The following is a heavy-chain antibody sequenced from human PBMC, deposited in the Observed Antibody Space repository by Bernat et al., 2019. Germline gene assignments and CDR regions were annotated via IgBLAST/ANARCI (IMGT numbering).Heavy chain of an antibody. Sequence: QVQLVESGGGVVQPGRSLRLSCAASGFTFSSYGMHWVRQAPGKGLEWVAVIWYDGSNKFYADSVKGRLTISRDNSKNTLYLQMNSLRAEDTAVYYCAREMVGATTWDYAFDIWGQGTMVTVSS. CDR3: AREMVGATTWDYAFDI. CDR2: IWYDGSNK. D-gene: IGHD1-26*01. CDR1: GFTFSSYG. J-gene: IGHJ3*02. V-gene: IGHV3-33*01.